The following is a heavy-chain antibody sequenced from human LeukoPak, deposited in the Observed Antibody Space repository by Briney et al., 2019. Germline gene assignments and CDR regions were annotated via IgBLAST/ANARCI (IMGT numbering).Heavy chain of an antibody. D-gene: IGHD3-22*01. CDR1: GYIFSSYG. CDR3: SRSAYYDGSGNYYDY. CDR2: IWYDGSNK. Sequence: GGSLRLSCAASGYIFSSYGMHWVRQAPGKGLEWVALIWYDGSNKYYADSVKGRFTISRDNAKNTLYLQMNSLRAEDTAVYYCSRSAYYDGSGNYYDYWGQGTLVTVSS. V-gene: IGHV3-33*03. J-gene: IGHJ4*02.